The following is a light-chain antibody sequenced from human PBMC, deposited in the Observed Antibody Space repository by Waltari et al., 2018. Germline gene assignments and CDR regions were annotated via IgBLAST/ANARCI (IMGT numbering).Light chain of an antibody. CDR2: DAS. Sequence: ELVLTQSPGTLSLSQGERATLSCRASQSVSRALAWYQQKPGQAPRLLIYDASRRATGIPDRFSGSVSGTDFSLTITGLEPEDFAVYYCQHYVRLPATFGQGTKVEIK. CDR1: QSVSRA. J-gene: IGKJ1*01. V-gene: IGKV3-20*01. CDR3: QHYVRLPAT.